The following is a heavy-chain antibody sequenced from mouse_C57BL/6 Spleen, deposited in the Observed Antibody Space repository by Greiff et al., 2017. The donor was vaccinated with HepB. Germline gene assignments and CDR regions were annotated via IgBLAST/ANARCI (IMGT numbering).Heavy chain of an antibody. CDR2: ISGGGGNT. D-gene: IGHD2-13*01. J-gene: IGHJ3*01. CDR3: ARQGGLGFAY. V-gene: IGHV5-9*01. Sequence: EVKVVESGGGLVKPGGSLKLSCAASGFTFSSYTMSWVRQTPEKRLEWVATISGGGGNTYYPDSVKGRFTISRDNAKNTLYLQMSSLRSEDTALYYCARQGGLGFAYWGQGTLVTVSA. CDR1: GFTFSSYT.